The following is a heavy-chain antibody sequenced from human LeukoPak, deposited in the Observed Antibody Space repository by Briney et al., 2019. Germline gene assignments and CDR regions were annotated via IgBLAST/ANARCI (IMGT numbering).Heavy chain of an antibody. CDR2: MNPNSGNT. D-gene: IGHD3-10*01. CDR1: GYTFTSYD. CDR3: ARGPHYGSGSPDYYYYYMGV. J-gene: IGHJ6*03. Sequence: ASVKVSCKASGYTFTSYDINWVRQATGQGLEWMGWMNPNSGNTGYAQKFQGRVTMTRNTSISTAYMELSSLRSEDTAVHYCARGPHYGSGSPDYYYYYMGVWGKGTTVTVSS. V-gene: IGHV1-8*01.